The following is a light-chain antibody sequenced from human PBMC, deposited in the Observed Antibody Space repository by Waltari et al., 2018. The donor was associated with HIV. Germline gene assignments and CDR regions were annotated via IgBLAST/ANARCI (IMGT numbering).Light chain of an antibody. CDR2: WAS. J-gene: IGKJ4*01. CDR1: QSVLYSSNNKDY. V-gene: IGKV4-1*01. Sequence: DIVMTQSPDSLAVSLGERATIKCKSSQSVLYSSNNKDYLAWYQQKPAQPPKLLFYWASTRESVVPDRFGGSGSGTNFTLTINSLQAEDVAVYYCQQYYSTPVTFGGGTKVEIK. CDR3: QQYYSTPVT.